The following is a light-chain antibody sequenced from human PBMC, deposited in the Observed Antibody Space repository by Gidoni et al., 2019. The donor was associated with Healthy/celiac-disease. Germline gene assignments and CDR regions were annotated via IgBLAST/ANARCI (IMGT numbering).Light chain of an antibody. CDR1: QSISSY. Sequence: DIQITQSPSSLSASVGDRVTITCRASQSISSYLNWYQQKPGKAPKLLIYAASSLQSGVPSRFSGSGSGTDFTLTISSLQPEDFATYYCQQSYSTPVCSFXXXTKLEIK. CDR2: AAS. J-gene: IGKJ2*04. V-gene: IGKV1-39*01. CDR3: QQSYSTPVCS.